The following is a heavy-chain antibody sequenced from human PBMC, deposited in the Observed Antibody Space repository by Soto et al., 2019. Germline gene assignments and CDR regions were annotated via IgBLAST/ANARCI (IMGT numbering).Heavy chain of an antibody. Sequence: ASVNVSCKSSGYTFTGYYIHWVRQAPGQGLEWMGWINPNSGGTNYAQKFQGWVTMTRDTSISTAYMELSRLRSDDTAVYYCARAGYSSSWPHYYYYGMDVWGQGTTVTVSS. D-gene: IGHD6-13*01. CDR1: GYTFTGYY. J-gene: IGHJ6*02. CDR3: ARAGYSSSWPHYYYYGMDV. V-gene: IGHV1-2*04. CDR2: INPNSGGT.